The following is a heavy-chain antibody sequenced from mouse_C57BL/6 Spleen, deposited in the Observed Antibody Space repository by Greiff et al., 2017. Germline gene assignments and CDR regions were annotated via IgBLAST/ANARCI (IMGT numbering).Heavy chain of an antibody. J-gene: IGHJ4*01. Sequence: VQLQQPGAELVRPGSSVKLSCKASGYTFTSYWMHWVKQRPIQGLEWIGNIDPSDSETHYNQKFKDKATLTVDKSSSTAYMQLSSLTSEDSAVYYCGREGLGGAMDDWGQGTSVTVSS. CDR2: IDPSDSET. V-gene: IGHV1-52*01. D-gene: IGHD3-3*01. CDR1: GYTFTSYW. CDR3: GREGLGGAMDD.